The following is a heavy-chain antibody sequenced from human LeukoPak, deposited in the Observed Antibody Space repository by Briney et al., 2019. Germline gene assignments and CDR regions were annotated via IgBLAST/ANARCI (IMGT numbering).Heavy chain of an antibody. D-gene: IGHD3-10*01. J-gene: IGHJ4*02. CDR3: ARDHYYGSGSPLDY. CDR2: INPNSGGT. V-gene: IGHV1-2*02. CDR1: GYTFTGYY. Sequence: GASVKVSCKASGYTFTGYYMHWVRQAAGQALEWLGWINPNSGGTNYAQKFQGRVTMTRDTSISTAYMELSRLRSDDTAVYYCARDHYYGSGSPLDYWGQGTLVTVSS.